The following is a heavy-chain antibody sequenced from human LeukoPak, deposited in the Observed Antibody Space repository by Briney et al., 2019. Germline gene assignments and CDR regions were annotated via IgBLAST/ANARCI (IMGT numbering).Heavy chain of an antibody. Sequence: GGSLRLSCAASGFTFSSYGMHWVRQAPGKGLEWVAAISYDGSNKYYADSVKGRFTISRDNSKNTLYLQMNSLRAEDTAVYYCAKPYSGSFYFDYWGQGTLVTVSS. CDR3: AKPYSGSFYFDY. CDR2: ISYDGSNK. CDR1: GFTFSSYG. J-gene: IGHJ4*02. D-gene: IGHD1-26*01. V-gene: IGHV3-30*18.